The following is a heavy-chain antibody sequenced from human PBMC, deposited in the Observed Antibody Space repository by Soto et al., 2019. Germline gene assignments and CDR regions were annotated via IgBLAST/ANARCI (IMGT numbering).Heavy chain of an antibody. Sequence: QVQLVESGGGVVQPGRSLRLSCAASGFTFSSYGMHWVRQAPGKGLEWVAVIWYDGSNKYYADSVKGRFTISSDNSKNTLYLQMNSLRAEDTAVYYGSRDNCGGDCRNFDYWGQGTLVTVAS. CDR2: IWYDGSNK. CDR1: GFTFSSYG. D-gene: IGHD2-21*02. J-gene: IGHJ4*02. CDR3: SRDNCGGDCRNFDY. V-gene: IGHV3-33*01.